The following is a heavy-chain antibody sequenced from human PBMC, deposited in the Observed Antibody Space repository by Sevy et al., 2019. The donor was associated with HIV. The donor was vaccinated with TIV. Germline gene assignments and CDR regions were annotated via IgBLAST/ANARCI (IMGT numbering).Heavy chain of an antibody. CDR2: IFSSGST. J-gene: IGHJ4*02. V-gene: IGHV3-66*02. D-gene: IGHD6-19*01. CDR1: GFTVNDKY. CDR3: VSLFLSYRSGWSYFDY. Sequence: GESLKISCAISGFTVNDKYMIWVRQAPGKGLEWVSVIFSSGSTYYADSAKGRFTISRDNSKNTVDLQMNSVRAEDTAVYYCVSLFLSYRSGWSYFDYWGQGTLVTVSS.